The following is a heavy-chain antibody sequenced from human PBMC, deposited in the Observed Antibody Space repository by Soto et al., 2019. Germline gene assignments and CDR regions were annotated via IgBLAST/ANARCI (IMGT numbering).Heavy chain of an antibody. Sequence: GGSLRLSCAASGFTFSSYAMSWVRQAPGKGLEWVSAISGSGGSTYYADSVKGRFTISRDNSKNTLYLQMNSLRAEDTAVYYCAKGSRLRFLEWLLWAYFDYWGQGTLVTVSS. D-gene: IGHD3-3*01. CDR2: ISGSGGST. CDR3: AKGSRLRFLEWLLWAYFDY. V-gene: IGHV3-23*01. CDR1: GFTFSSYA. J-gene: IGHJ4*02.